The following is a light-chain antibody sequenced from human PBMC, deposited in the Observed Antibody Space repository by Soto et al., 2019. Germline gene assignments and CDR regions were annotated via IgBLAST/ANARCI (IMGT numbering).Light chain of an antibody. V-gene: IGKV3-20*01. Sequence: EIVLTQSPGTLSLSPGERATLSCRASQSVSSSYLAWYQQKPGQAPRLLIYGASSRDTGIPDRFSGSGSGTDFTLTISRLEPEDFSVYYCQQYGSSPVTFGGGTKVDIK. CDR2: GAS. CDR1: QSVSSSY. J-gene: IGKJ4*01. CDR3: QQYGSSPVT.